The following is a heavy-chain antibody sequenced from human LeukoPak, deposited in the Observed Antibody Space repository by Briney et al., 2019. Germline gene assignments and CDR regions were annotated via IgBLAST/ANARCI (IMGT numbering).Heavy chain of an antibody. J-gene: IGHJ5*02. V-gene: IGHV4-59*08. D-gene: IGHD6-13*01. CDR1: GDSINAYY. Sequence: SETLSLTCTVSGDSINAYYWGWIRQPPGKRLEWIGYIYFSGTTKYNPSLESRVTISVDTSKNQFSLKLSSVTAADTAVYYCARRRAEGGSNGHYNWFDPWGQGILVTVSS. CDR3: ARRRAEGGSNGHYNWFDP. CDR2: IYFSGTT.